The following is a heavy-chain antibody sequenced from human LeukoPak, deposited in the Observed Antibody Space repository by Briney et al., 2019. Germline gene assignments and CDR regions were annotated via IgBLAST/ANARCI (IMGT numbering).Heavy chain of an antibody. Sequence: PSETLSLTCTVSGGSIRNYYWSWIRQPPGKGLEWIGYVYYSGSTNYNPSLKSRVTISIDTSKNQFSLKMRSVTAADTAVYYCARLIVGAPRAFDIWGQGTMVTVSS. V-gene: IGHV4-59*08. J-gene: IGHJ3*02. D-gene: IGHD1-26*01. CDR2: VYYSGST. CDR1: GGSIRNYY. CDR3: ARLIVGAPRAFDI.